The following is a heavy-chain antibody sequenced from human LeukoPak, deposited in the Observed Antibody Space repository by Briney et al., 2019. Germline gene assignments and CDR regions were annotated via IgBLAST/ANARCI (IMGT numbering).Heavy chain of an antibody. Sequence: SVKVSCKASGGTFSSYAISWVRQAPGQGLERMGGIIPIFGTANYAQKFQGRVTITTDESTSTAYMELSSLRSEDTAVYYCARDTYYDFWSGYYSNNWFDPWGQGTLVTVSS. V-gene: IGHV1-69*05. CDR2: IIPIFGTA. J-gene: IGHJ5*02. D-gene: IGHD3-3*01. CDR1: GGTFSSYA. CDR3: ARDTYYDFWSGYYSNNWFDP.